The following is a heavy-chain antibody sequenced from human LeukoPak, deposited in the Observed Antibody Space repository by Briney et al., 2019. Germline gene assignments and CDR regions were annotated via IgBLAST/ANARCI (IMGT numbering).Heavy chain of an antibody. V-gene: IGHV3-NL1*01. CDR3: TKDPGYSTGWSLH. J-gene: IGHJ4*02. CDR2: ISGSGGST. CDR1: GFTFSTYG. D-gene: IGHD6-19*01. Sequence: PGGSLRLSCAASGFTFSTYGIHWARQAPGKGLEWVSAISGSGGSTYYVDSVKGRFTVSRDNSKNTLYLQMNSLRGEDTAMYYCTKDPGYSTGWSLHWGQGTLVTVSS.